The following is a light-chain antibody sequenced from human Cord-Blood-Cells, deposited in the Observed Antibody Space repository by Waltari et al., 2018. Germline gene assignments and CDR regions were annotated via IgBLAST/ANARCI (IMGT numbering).Light chain of an antibody. J-gene: IGKJ4*01. V-gene: IGKV1-39*01. CDR3: QQSYSTLT. CDR1: QSISSY. Sequence: DIPITQSPSSPSGHVRYSATITCRTSQSISSYLNWYQQKPGKAPKLLIYAASSLQSGVPSRFSGSGSGTDFTLTISSLQPEDFATYYCQQSYSTLTFGGGTKVEIK. CDR2: AAS.